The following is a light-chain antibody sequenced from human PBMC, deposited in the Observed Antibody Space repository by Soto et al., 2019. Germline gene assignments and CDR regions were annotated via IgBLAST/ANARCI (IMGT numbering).Light chain of an antibody. CDR2: EVT. J-gene: IGLJ2*01. CDR1: SSDVGGYNY. CDR3: SSYAGSNTVV. Sequence: QSVLTQPSSASGSPGQSVTISCTGTSSDVGGYNYVSWYQQHPGKAPKLIIFEVTKRPSGVPDRFSGSKSGNTASLTVSGLQAEDEADYYCSSYAGSNTVVFGGRTKLTVL. V-gene: IGLV2-8*01.